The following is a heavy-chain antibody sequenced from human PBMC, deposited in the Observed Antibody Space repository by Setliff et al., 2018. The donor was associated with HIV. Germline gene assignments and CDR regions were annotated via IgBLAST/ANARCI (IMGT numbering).Heavy chain of an antibody. CDR3: ASTGYSSGWSFDY. D-gene: IGHD6-19*01. V-gene: IGHV4-39*07. CDR1: GGSISSSSYY. Sequence: SETLSLTCTVSGGSISSSSYYWGWIRQPPGKGLEWIGSIYYSGSTYYNPSLKSRVTISLDTSKNQFSLKLSSVTAADTAVYYCASTGYSSGWSFDYWGQGTLVTVSS. J-gene: IGHJ4*02. CDR2: IYYSGST.